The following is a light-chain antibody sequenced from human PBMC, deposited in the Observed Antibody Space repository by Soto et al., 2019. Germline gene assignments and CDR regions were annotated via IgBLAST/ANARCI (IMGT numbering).Light chain of an antibody. CDR2: DNN. CDR1: SSNIGNNY. Sequence: QSVLTQPPSVSAAPGQKVTISCSGSSSNIGNNYVSWYQQLPGTAPKFLIYDNNKRPSGIPDRFSGSKSGTSATLGITGLQTGDEADYYCATWDSSLSAHVFGTGTKVTVL. V-gene: IGLV1-51*01. J-gene: IGLJ1*01. CDR3: ATWDSSLSAHV.